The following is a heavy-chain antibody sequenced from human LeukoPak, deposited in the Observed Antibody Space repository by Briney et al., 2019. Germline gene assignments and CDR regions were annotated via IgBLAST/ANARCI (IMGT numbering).Heavy chain of an antibody. CDR3: VRSDGSGYYPRTLDY. CDR1: GGTFSSYA. Sequence: ASVKVSCEASGGTFSSYAISWVRQAPGQGLEWMGWISAYNGNRNYAQKLQGRVTMTTDTSTSTAYMELRSLRSDDTAVYYCVRSDGSGYYPRTLDYWGQGTLVTVSS. CDR2: ISAYNGNR. J-gene: IGHJ4*02. V-gene: IGHV1-18*01. D-gene: IGHD3-22*01.